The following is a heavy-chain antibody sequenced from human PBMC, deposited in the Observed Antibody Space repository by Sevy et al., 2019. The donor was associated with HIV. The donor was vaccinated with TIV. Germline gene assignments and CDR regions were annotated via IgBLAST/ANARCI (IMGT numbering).Heavy chain of an antibody. CDR2: ISSSSSYI. D-gene: IGHD6-19*01. CDR1: GFTFSSYS. V-gene: IGHV3-21*01. CDR3: ARDEDSSGWYYYY. J-gene: IGHJ4*02. Sequence: GGSLRLSCAASGFTFSSYSMNWVRQAPGKGLEWVSSISSSSSYIYYADSVKGRLTISRDNAKNSLYLQMNSLRAEDTAVYYCARDEDSSGWYYYYWGQGTLVTVSS.